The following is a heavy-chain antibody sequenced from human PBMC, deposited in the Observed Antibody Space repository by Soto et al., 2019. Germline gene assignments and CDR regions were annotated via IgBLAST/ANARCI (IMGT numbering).Heavy chain of an antibody. CDR2: TYYRSTWFP. Sequence: QGQLQQSGPGLVKHSQTLSLTCAISGDSVSSDITSWNWIRQSPSIGLEWLGRTYYRSTWFPDYAESLKSRNTIHTDTPTNKFSMELNSITPEYTAVYYCARANALEVWGPGTVVTVSS. V-gene: IGHV6-1*01. CDR3: ARANALEV. J-gene: IGHJ3*01. CDR1: GDSVSSDITS.